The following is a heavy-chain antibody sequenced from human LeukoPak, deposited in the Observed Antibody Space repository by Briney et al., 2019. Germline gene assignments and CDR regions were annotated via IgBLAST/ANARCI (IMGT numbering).Heavy chain of an antibody. J-gene: IGHJ4*02. Sequence: PSETLSLTCTVSGGSISSYYWSWIRQPPGKGLEWIGYIYYSGSTNYNPSLKSRVTISVDTSKNQFSLKLSSVTAADSAVYYCARGVWFGNLWGQGTLGTVSA. CDR2: IYYSGST. CDR3: ARGVWFGNL. D-gene: IGHD3-10*01. V-gene: IGHV4-59*01. CDR1: GGSISSYY.